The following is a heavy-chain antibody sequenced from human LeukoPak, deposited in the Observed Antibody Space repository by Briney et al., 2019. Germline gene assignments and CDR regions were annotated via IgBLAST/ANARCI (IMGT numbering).Heavy chain of an antibody. Sequence: SETLSLTCTVSGGSISSYYWSWIRQPPGKGLEWIGYIYYSGSTNYNPSLKSRVTISVDTSKNQLSLKLSSVTAADTAVYYCARLGLMDYGDYRYHYYFDYWGQGTLVTVSS. CDR3: ARLGLMDYGDYRYHYYFDY. CDR2: IYYSGST. V-gene: IGHV4-59*01. J-gene: IGHJ4*02. D-gene: IGHD4-17*01. CDR1: GGSISSYY.